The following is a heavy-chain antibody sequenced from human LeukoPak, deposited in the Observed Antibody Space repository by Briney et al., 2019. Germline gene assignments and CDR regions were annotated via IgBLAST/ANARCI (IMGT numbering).Heavy chain of an antibody. CDR2: ISAYNGNT. CDR3: ARVRGSSYYYGSGSFDY. V-gene: IGHV1-18*01. J-gene: IGHJ4*02. Sequence: GASVKVSCKASGYTFTSYGISWVRQAPGQGLEWMGWISAYNGNTNYAQKLQGRVTMTTDTSTSTAYMELRSLRSDDTAVYYCARVRGSSYYYGSGSFDYWGQGTLVTVSS. CDR1: GYTFTSYG. D-gene: IGHD3-10*01.